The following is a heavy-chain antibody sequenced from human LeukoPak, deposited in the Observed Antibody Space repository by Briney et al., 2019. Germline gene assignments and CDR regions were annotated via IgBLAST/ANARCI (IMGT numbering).Heavy chain of an antibody. D-gene: IGHD3-3*01. CDR3: ARATSGRIFGVVNPYYYYMDV. V-gene: IGHV4-59*01. J-gene: IGHJ6*03. CDR2: IYYSGST. CDR1: GGSISSYY. Sequence: SETLSLTCTVSGGSISSYYWSWIRQPPGKGLEWIGYIYYSGSTNYNPSLKSRVTISVDTSKNQFSLRLSSVTAADTAVYYCARATSGRIFGVVNPYYYYMDVWGKGTTVTVSS.